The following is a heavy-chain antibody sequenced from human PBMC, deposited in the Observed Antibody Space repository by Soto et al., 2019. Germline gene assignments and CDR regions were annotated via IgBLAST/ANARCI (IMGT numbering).Heavy chain of an antibody. CDR1: GGTFSSYA. CDR2: IVPIVDTS. Sequence: QVQLVQSGAEVRQPASSVKVSCKTSGGTFSSYAISWVRQAPGQGLEWMGGIVPIVDTSTYAQKFQGRVTNTADESTSTAYRELSSLRSDDTAMYYCVRVVAIPGYPDNWGQGTLVTVSS. D-gene: IGHD5-12*01. J-gene: IGHJ4*02. V-gene: IGHV1-69*12. CDR3: VRVVAIPGYPDN.